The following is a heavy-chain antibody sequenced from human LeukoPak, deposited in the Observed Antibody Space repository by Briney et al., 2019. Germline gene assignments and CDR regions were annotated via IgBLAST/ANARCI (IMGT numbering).Heavy chain of an antibody. V-gene: IGHV1-3*01. D-gene: IGHD3-22*01. J-gene: IGHJ3*02. CDR3: ARVPMIKSSTIDDAFDI. CDR2: INAGNGNT. Sequence: ASVKVSCTAPGYTFTSYAMHWVRQAPGQRLEWMGWINAGNGNTKYSQKFQGRVTITRDTSASTAYMELSSLRSEDTAVYYCARVPMIKSSTIDDAFDIWGQGTMVTVSS. CDR1: GYTFTSYA.